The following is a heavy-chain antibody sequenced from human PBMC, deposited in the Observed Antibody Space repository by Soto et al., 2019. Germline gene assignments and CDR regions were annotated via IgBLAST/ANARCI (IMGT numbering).Heavy chain of an antibody. CDR1: GGTLSSFINYP. Sequence: QMQLVQSGAEVKKPGSSVKVSCKASGGTLSSFINYPINWVRQAPGQGLEWMGGIVPNVGTVNYAQKFQGRVTITADKSTGTAYMELSSLRSEDPALHYCARRDTSGFLRYFDNWGQGTLVTVSS. D-gene: IGHD3-3*01. J-gene: IGHJ4*02. CDR2: IVPNVGTV. CDR3: ARRDTSGFLRYFDN. V-gene: IGHV1-69*06.